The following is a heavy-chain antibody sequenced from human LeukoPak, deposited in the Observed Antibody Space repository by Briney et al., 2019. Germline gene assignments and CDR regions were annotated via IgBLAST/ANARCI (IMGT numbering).Heavy chain of an antibody. Sequence: SVTLSLTCTVSGGSISSYYWSWIRQPPGKGLEWIGYIYYSGSTNYNPSLKSRVTISVDTSKNQFSLKLSSVTAADTAVYYCATSHDSSGYYYVSWGQGTLVTVSS. CDR1: GGSISSYY. D-gene: IGHD3-22*01. V-gene: IGHV4-59*01. CDR2: IYYSGST. CDR3: ATSHDSSGYYYVS. J-gene: IGHJ4*02.